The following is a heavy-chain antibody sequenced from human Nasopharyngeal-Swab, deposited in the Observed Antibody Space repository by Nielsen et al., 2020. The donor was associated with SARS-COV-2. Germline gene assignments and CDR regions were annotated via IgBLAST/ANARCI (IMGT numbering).Heavy chain of an antibody. CDR1: GFTFISFT. V-gene: IGHV3-21*01. J-gene: IGHJ2*01. CDR2: MNSKSDSA. CDR3: ARDYRGRIDL. Sequence: GGSLRLSCAPSGFTFISFTMNWVRQAPGKGLEWVPFMNSKSDSASYADSVKGRFTISRDNAEGSLYLQMTSLKAEDTAVYFCARDYRGRIDLWGRGTLVTVSS. D-gene: IGHD1-26*01.